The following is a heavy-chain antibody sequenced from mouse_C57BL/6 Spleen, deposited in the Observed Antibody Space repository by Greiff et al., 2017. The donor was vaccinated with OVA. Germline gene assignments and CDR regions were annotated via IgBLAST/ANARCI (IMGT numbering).Heavy chain of an antibody. J-gene: IGHJ3*01. CDR3: ATGTGGFAY. V-gene: IGHV1-50*01. D-gene: IGHD4-1*01. CDR1: CYTFTSYW. CDR2: IDPSDSYT. Sequence: QVQLQQPGAELVKPGASVKLSCKASCYTFTSYWMQWVQQRPGQGLEWIGEIDPSDSYTNYNQKFKGKATLTVDTSSSTAYMQLSSLTSEDSAVYYCATGTGGFAYWGKGTLVTVSA.